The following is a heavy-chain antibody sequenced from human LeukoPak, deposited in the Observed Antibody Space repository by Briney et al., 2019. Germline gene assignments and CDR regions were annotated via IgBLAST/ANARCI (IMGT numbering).Heavy chain of an antibody. J-gene: IGHJ4*02. CDR1: GYTFTSYG. CDR3: ARGYQYGDSTLDFDY. CDR2: ISAYNGNT. D-gene: IGHD4-17*01. V-gene: IGHV1-18*01. Sequence: ASVKVSCKASGYTFTSYGISWVRQAPGQGLECMGWISAYNGNTNYAQKLQGRVTMTTDTSTSTAYMELRSLRSDDTAVYYCARGYQYGDSTLDFDYWGQGTLVTVSS.